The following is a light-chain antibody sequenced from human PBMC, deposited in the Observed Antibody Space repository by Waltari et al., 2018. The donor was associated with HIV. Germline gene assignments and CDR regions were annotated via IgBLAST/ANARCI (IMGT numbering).Light chain of an antibody. CDR1: NSHVGSTP. Sequence: QSVLTQPPSASGTPGGRVTISCSGNNSHVGSTPVNLYRQVPGTAPKLLMFSNNQRPSGVPDRFSGSKSGTSASLAIRGLKSEDEADYYCAARDDSLNAWVFGGGTKVTVL. J-gene: IGLJ3*02. CDR3: AARDDSLNAWV. V-gene: IGLV1-44*01. CDR2: SNN.